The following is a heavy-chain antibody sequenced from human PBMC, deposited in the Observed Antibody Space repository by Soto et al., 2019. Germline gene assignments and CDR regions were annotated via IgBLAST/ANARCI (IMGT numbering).Heavy chain of an antibody. CDR1: GFTFSSYW. D-gene: IGHD3-3*01. CDR2: LNSDGSST. J-gene: IGHJ4*02. V-gene: IGHV3-74*01. CDR3: ARGGFWNGYSEISH. Sequence: EVQLVESGGGLVQPGGSLRLSCTASGFTFSSYWMHWVRQAPGKGLVWVSRLNSDGSSTSYADSVKGRFTISRDDAKNTLYLQITSLRAEDTAVYYCARGGFWNGYSEISHWGQGTLVTVSS.